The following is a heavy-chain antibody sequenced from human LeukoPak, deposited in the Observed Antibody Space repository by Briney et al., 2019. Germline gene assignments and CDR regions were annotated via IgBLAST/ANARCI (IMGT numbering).Heavy chain of an antibody. CDR3: ARGNGTYYYDSSGALDFDY. CDR2: IYSGGST. D-gene: IGHD3-22*01. Sequence: GGSLRLSCAASGFTVSSNYMSWVRQAPGKGLEWVSVIYSGGSTYYADPVKGRFTISRDNSKNTLYLQMNSLRAEDTAVYYCARGNGTYYYDSSGALDFDYWGQGTLVTVSS. J-gene: IGHJ4*02. CDR1: GFTVSSNY. V-gene: IGHV3-53*01.